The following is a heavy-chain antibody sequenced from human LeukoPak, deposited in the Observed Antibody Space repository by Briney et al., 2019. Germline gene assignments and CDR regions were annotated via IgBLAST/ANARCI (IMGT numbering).Heavy chain of an antibody. CDR2: IIPILGIA. CDR3: ARGADTAPPDY. J-gene: IGHJ4*02. V-gene: IGHV1-69*04. D-gene: IGHD5-18*01. CDR1: GGTFSSYA. Sequence: ASVKVSCKASGGTFSSYAISWVRQAPGQGLEWMGRIIPILGIANYAQKFQGRVTITADKSTSTAYMELSSLRSEDTAVYYCARGADTAPPDYWGQGTLVTVSS.